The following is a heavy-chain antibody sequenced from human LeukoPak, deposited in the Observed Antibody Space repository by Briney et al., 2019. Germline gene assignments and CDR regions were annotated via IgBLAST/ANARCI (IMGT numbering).Heavy chain of an antibody. CDR2: INPNSGGT. CDR3: ARAIGSGWYLYFDY. V-gene: IGHV1-2*02. J-gene: IGHJ4*02. D-gene: IGHD6-19*01. CDR1: GYTFTGYY. Sequence: ASVKVSCKASGYTFTGYYMHWVRQAPGQGLEWMGWINPNSGGTNYAQKLQGRVTMTTDTSTSTAYMELRSLRSDDTAVYYCARAIGSGWYLYFDYWGQGTLVTVSS.